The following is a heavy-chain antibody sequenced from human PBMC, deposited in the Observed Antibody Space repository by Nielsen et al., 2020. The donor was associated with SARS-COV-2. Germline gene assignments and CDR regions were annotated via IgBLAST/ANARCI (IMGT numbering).Heavy chain of an antibody. J-gene: IGHJ4*02. V-gene: IGHV1-24*01. CDR2: FDPQDGEA. D-gene: IGHD3-3*01. CDR3: ATDSPFGVVIYALAH. Sequence: ASVKVSCKVSGYTLTELSMHWVRQAPGKGLEWIGEFDPQDGEATYAQKFQGRVTMTEDTSIDTAYLELSSLRSDDTAVYYCATDSPFGVVIYALAHWGQGTLVTVSS. CDR1: GYTLTELS.